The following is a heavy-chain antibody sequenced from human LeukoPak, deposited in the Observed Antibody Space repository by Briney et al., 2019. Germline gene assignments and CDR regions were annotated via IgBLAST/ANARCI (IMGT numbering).Heavy chain of an antibody. Sequence: GGSLRLSCAASGFTFSSYAMSWVRQAPGKGLEWVSAISGSGGSTYYADSVKGRFTISRDNSKNTLYLQMNSLRAEDTAVYYCAKGLLRGRDYYDSSGYYRSDAFDIWGQGTMVTVSS. J-gene: IGHJ3*02. CDR2: ISGSGGST. CDR3: AKGLLRGRDYYDSSGYYRSDAFDI. V-gene: IGHV3-23*01. CDR1: GFTFSSYA. D-gene: IGHD3-22*01.